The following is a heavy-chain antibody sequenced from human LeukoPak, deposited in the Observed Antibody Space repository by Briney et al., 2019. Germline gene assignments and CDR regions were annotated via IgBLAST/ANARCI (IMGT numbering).Heavy chain of an antibody. Sequence: ASVKVSCKASGYTLTSYDINWVRQATGQGLEWMGWMNPKTGNTGHAQKFKGRVTMTMSTSVTTAYMELSSLRSEDTAVYYCARGSTVDTVATPLKYWGQGTLVTVSS. CDR3: ARGSTVDTVATPLKY. D-gene: IGHD5-12*01. V-gene: IGHV1-8*01. J-gene: IGHJ4*02. CDR2: MNPKTGNT. CDR1: GYTLTSYD.